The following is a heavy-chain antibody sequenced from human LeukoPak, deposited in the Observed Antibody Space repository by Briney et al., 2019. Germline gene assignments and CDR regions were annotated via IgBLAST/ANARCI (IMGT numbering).Heavy chain of an antibody. D-gene: IGHD3-3*01. J-gene: IGHJ4*02. CDR3: ARDQKVIFGVVTAPGWDY. CDR1: GYTFTSYG. CDR2: ISAYNGNT. Sequence: AASVKVSCKASGYTFTSYGISWVRQAPGQGLEWMGWISAYNGNTNYAQKLQGRVTMTTDTSTSTAYMELRSLRSDDTAVYYCARDQKVIFGVVTAPGWDYWGQGTLVTVSS. V-gene: IGHV1-18*01.